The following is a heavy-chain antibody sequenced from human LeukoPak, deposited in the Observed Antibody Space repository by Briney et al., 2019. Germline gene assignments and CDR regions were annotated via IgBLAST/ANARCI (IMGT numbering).Heavy chain of an antibody. CDR2: IKQDGSEK. J-gene: IGHJ4*02. V-gene: IGHV3-7*01. CDR3: VSTATFDY. D-gene: IGHD2-21*02. Sequence: GGSPRLSCAASGFTFSNYWMSWVRQAPGKGLEWVANIKQDGSEKYYVDSVKGRFTISRDNGKNSLYLQMNSLRGEDTAVYYCVSTATFDYWGQGTLVTVPS. CDR1: GFTFSNYW.